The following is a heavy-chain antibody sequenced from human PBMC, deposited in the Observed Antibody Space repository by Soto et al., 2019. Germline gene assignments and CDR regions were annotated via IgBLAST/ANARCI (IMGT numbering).Heavy chain of an antibody. CDR1: GHTFKNYA. CDR2: IIPISAKV. Sequence: SVKVSCKTSGHTFKNYAISWVRQAPGQGLEWMGGIIPISAKVIYAQKFQGRVTITADESTNILSMELSSLKYEDTAVYYCARGVSGYCISTSCYLWFDPWGQGTLVNVSS. D-gene: IGHD2-2*01. J-gene: IGHJ5*02. V-gene: IGHV1-69*13. CDR3: ARGVSGYCISTSCYLWFDP.